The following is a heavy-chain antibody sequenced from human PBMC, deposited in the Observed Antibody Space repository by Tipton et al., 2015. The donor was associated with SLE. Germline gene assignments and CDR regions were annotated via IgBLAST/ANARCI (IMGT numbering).Heavy chain of an antibody. Sequence: LRLSCTVSGGSISSSSYYWGWIRQPPGKGLEWIGSIYYSGSTYYNPSLKSRGTISVDTSKNQFSLKLSSVTAADTAVYYCARRVRGTVDYWGQGTLVTVSS. J-gene: IGHJ4*02. CDR1: GGSISSSSYY. CDR3: ARRVRGTVDY. V-gene: IGHV4-39*07. D-gene: IGHD3-10*01. CDR2: IYYSGST.